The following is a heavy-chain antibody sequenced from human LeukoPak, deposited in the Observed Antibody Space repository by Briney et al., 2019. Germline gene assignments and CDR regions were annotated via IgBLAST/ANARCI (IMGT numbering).Heavy chain of an antibody. CDR2: ISAYNGNT. V-gene: IGHV1-18*01. CDR3: ASGYCSSTSCYDYYFDY. D-gene: IGHD2-2*03. J-gene: IGHJ4*02. Sequence: ASVEVSCKASGYTFTSYGISWVRQAPGQGLEWMGWISAYNGNTNYAQKLQGRVTMTTDTSTSTAYMELRSLRSDDTAVYYCASGYCSSTSCYDYYFDYWGQGTLVTVSS. CDR1: GYTFTSYG.